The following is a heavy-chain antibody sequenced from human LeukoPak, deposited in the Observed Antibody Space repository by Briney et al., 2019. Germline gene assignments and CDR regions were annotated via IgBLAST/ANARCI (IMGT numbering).Heavy chain of an antibody. CDR1: GGSISSGSYY. CDR2: IYTSGST. D-gene: IGHD5-24*01. CDR3: ARWVPGIATPSDAFDI. J-gene: IGHJ3*02. Sequence: PSQTLSLTCTASGGSISSGSYYWSWIRQPAGKGLEWIGRIYTSGSTNYNPSLKSRVTISVDTSKNQFSLKLSSVTAADTAVYYCARWVPGIATPSDAFDIWGQGTMVTVSS. V-gene: IGHV4-61*02.